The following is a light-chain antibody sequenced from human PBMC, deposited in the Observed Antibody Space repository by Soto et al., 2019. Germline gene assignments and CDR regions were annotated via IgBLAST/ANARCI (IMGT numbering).Light chain of an antibody. CDR2: EVS. Sequence: QSVLTQPASVSGSPGQSITISCTGTSSDVGGYNYVSWYQQHPGKAPKLMICEVSNRPSGVPDRFSGSKSGTSAYLTITGLQAEDEADYHCQSFDSSLSASIFGGGTKLTVL. CDR3: QSFDSSLSASI. J-gene: IGLJ2*01. V-gene: IGLV2-14*01. CDR1: SSDVGGYNY.